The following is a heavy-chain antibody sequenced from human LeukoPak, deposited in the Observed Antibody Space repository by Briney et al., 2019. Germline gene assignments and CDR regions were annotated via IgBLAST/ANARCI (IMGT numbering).Heavy chain of an antibody. CDR3: ARSASRYFDWFDY. D-gene: IGHD3-9*01. J-gene: IGHJ4*02. CDR2: IYPGDSDT. Sequence: GESLKISCRGSGYSFTNYWIGWVRQMPGKGLEWMGIIYPGDSDTRYIPSFQGQVTISADKSINTAYLQWSSLKASDTAIYYCARSASRYFDWFDYWGQGTLVTVSS. CDR1: GYSFTNYW. V-gene: IGHV5-51*01.